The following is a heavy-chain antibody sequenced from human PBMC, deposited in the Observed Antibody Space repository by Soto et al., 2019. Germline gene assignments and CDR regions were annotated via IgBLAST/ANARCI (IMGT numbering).Heavy chain of an antibody. CDR3: TTDWR. V-gene: IGHV3-15*01. D-gene: IGHD3-3*01. J-gene: IGHJ4*02. Sequence: EVQLVESGGGLVKPGGSLRLSGAASGSILSDAGMSWVRQAPGKGLEWVGRIKSRADGGTTDLAAPVKGRFTISRDDSKNKVYLQMNSLKTEDTGVYYCTTDWRWGQGTLVTVSS. CDR1: GSILSDAG. CDR2: IKSRADGGTT.